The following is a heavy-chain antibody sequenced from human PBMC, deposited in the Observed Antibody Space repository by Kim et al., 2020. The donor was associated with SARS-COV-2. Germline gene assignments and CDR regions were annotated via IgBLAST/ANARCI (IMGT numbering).Heavy chain of an antibody. Sequence: GGSLRLSCAASGFTFSNAWMSWVRQAPGKGLEWVGRIKSKTDGGTTDYAAPVKGRFTISRDDSKNTLYLQMNSLKTEDTAVYYCTRAYYYDSSGYRSVNYYYGMDVWGQGTTVTVSS. CDR2: IKSKTDGGTT. V-gene: IGHV3-15*01. J-gene: IGHJ6*02. CDR3: TRAYYYDSSGYRSVNYYYGMDV. D-gene: IGHD3-22*01. CDR1: GFTFSNAW.